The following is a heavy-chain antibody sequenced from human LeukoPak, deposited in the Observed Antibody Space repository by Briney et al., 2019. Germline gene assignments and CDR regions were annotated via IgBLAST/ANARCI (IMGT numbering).Heavy chain of an antibody. J-gene: IGHJ4*02. CDR1: GGSISSGSYY. Sequence: SQTLSLTCTVSGGSISSGSYYWSWIRQPAGKGLEWIGRIYSSGSTNYNPSLESRVTISVDTSKNQFSLKLSSVTAADTAVYYCARVAADSSGLGRFDYWGQGTLVTVSS. D-gene: IGHD3-22*01. CDR2: IYSSGST. CDR3: ARVAADSSGLGRFDY. V-gene: IGHV4-61*02.